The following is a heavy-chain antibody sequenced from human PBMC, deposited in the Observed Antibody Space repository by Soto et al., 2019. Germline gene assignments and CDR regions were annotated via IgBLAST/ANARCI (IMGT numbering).Heavy chain of an antibody. D-gene: IGHD3-10*01. CDR2: ISSSSSYI. CDR3: AREVWFSPYYFDY. CDR1: GFTFSSYS. J-gene: IGHJ4*02. V-gene: IGHV3-21*01. Sequence: EVQLVESGGGLVKPGGSLRLSCAASGFTFSSYSMNWVRQAPGKGLEWVSSISSSSSYIYYADSVKGRFTISRDNAKNSLYLQMKSLRAEDTAVYYCAREVWFSPYYFDYWGQGTLVTVSS.